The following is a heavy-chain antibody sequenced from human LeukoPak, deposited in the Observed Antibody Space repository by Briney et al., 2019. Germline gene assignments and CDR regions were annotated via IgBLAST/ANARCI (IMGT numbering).Heavy chain of an antibody. V-gene: IGHV4-59*11. CDR3: ARDRGEGIVGTFDY. D-gene: IGHD1-26*01. Sequence: PSETLSLTCTVSGDSTSNLYWRWLRQPPSNALLLIGYIFYSGNPHYNPSIKSRVTMSVDTSKNQFSLRLSSVTPADTAVYYCARDRGEGIVGTFDYWGQGTLVTVSS. J-gene: IGHJ4*02. CDR1: GDSTSNLY. CDR2: IFYSGNP.